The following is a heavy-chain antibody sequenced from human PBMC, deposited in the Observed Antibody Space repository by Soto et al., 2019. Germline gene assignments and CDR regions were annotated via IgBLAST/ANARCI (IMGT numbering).Heavy chain of an antibody. CDR3: ASNYAYAEGYYFYGIDV. Sequence: EVQLVESGGGLVQPGGSLRLSCAASGFTFRNYWMHWVRQAPGKALVWVARVNSDGDTTYYADSVKGRFTISRDNAKNTLHLQMNSLGAEDTAVYYCASNYAYAEGYYFYGIDVWGQGTTVTVSS. CDR1: GFTFRNYW. V-gene: IGHV3-74*01. CDR2: VNSDGDTT. D-gene: IGHD3-16*01. J-gene: IGHJ6*02.